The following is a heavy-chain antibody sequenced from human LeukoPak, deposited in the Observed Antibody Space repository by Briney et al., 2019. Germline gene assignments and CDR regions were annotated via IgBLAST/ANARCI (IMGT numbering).Heavy chain of an antibody. V-gene: IGHV3-7*01. Sequence: GGSLRLSCAASGFTFSSYWMSWVRQAPGKGLEWVANIKQDGSEKYYVDSVKGRFTISRDNAKNSLYLRMNSLRAEDTAVYYCARDSRTAAYYYDSSGSQWGQGTLVTVSS. J-gene: IGHJ4*02. D-gene: IGHD3-22*01. CDR3: ARDSRTAAYYYDSSGSQ. CDR1: GFTFSSYW. CDR2: IKQDGSEK.